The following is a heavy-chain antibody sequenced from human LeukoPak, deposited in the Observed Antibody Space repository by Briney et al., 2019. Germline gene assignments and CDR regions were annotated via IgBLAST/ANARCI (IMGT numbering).Heavy chain of an antibody. Sequence: ASVKVSCKASGGTFSSYAISWVRQAPGQGLEWMGGIIPIFGTANYAQKFQGRVTITTDESTSTAYMELSSLRSEDTAVYYCSTHYYDSSGYGYWGQGNLVTVSS. CDR2: IIPIFGTA. CDR3: STHYYDSSGYGY. V-gene: IGHV1-69*05. CDR1: GGTFSSYA. D-gene: IGHD3-22*01. J-gene: IGHJ4*02.